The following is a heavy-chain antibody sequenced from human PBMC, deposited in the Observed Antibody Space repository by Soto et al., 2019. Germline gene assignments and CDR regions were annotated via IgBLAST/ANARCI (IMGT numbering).Heavy chain of an antibody. CDR3: ASITGNPNRPGWFDP. CDR1: GGSFSGYY. V-gene: IGHV4-34*01. Sequence: QVQLQQWGAGLLKPSETLSLTCAVYGGSFSGYYWSWIRQPPGKGLEWIGEINHSGRTNYNPSLKSRVTIPVDTSKNQFSLKLSSVTAADTAVYYCASITGNPNRPGWFDPWGQGTLVTVSS. CDR2: INHSGRT. J-gene: IGHJ5*02. D-gene: IGHD1-20*01.